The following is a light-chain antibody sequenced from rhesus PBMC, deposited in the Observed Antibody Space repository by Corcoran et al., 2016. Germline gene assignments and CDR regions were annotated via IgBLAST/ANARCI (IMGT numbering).Light chain of an antibody. CDR1: TGAVTSDNS. V-gene: IGLV7-76*01. J-gene: IGLJ6*01. CDR3: LIYYSGRQLI. CDR2: NSN. Sequence: VVTQEPSLTVSPGGTVTLPCGSRTGAVTSDNSHHWFQQKPGHAPRGLIYNSNSKPSWTPVRFSGSLAGGKAVLTLSGAQPEDEAEYYCLIYYSGRQLIFGSGTNLTVL.